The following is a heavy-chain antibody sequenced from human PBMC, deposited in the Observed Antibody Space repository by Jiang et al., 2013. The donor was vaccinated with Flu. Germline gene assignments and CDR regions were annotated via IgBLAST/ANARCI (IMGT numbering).Heavy chain of an antibody. CDR1: GFTFEEYA. V-gene: IGHV3-9*01. J-gene: IGHJ4*02. CDR2: ITWNSNRL. CDR3: AKDILESSSGPFDK. D-gene: IGHD6-19*01. Sequence: VQLVESGGGLVQPGGSLRLSCAASGFTFEEYAMHWVRQAPGKGLEWVSGITWNSNRLDYADSVKGRFTISRDNAKKSLYLQMNSLRPEDTALYYCAKDILESSSGPFDKWGQGTLVTVSS.